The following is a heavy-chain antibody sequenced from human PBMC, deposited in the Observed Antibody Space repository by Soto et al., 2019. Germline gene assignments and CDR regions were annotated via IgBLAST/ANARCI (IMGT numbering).Heavy chain of an antibody. V-gene: IGHV3-48*02. Sequence: PGGSLRLSCAASGFTFSSYSMNWVRQDPGKGLEWVSYISSRRSTKYYADSVKGRFTISRDNAKNSLYLQMNSLRDEDTAVYYCARGSSGCSCTSCYKFDPGAWSDPYSYYGMDVWGQGTTVTVSS. J-gene: IGHJ6*02. CDR2: ISSRRSTK. CDR3: ARGSSGCSCTSCYKFDPGAWSDPYSYYGMDV. CDR1: GFTFSSYS. D-gene: IGHD2-2*02.